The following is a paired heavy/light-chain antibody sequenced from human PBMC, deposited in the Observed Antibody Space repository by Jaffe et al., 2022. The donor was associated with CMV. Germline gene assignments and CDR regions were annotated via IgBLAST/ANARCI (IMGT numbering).Heavy chain of an antibody. CDR3: GRAPPHCSGGGCGDY. CDR2: IWHDGSRQ. D-gene: IGHD2-15*01. CDR1: GFTFSSYA. J-gene: IGHJ4*02. Sequence: QVQLVESGGGVVQPGRSLRLSCAASGFTFSSYAMHWVRQAPAKGLEWVAVIWHDGSRQYYADSVKGRFTISRDSSKNTLYLQMDSLRAEDTALYYCGRAPPHCSGGGCGDYWGQGTLVTVSS. V-gene: IGHV3-33*01.
Light chain of an antibody. CDR3: QQYNNWPPLT. J-gene: IGKJ4*01. CDR2: DAS. V-gene: IGKV3-15*01. CDR1: QSVSTK. Sequence: EIVMTQSPATLSVSPGERATLSCTASQSVSTKLAWYQQKPGQAPRLLIYDASTRATGIPARFSGSGSGTEFTLTISSLQSEDFAVFYCQQYNNWPPLTFGGGTKVEIK.